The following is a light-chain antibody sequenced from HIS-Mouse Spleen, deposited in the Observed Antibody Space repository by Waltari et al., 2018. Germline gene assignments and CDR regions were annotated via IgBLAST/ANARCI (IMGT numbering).Light chain of an antibody. CDR3: SSYTSSSTLWV. Sequence: QSALTQPASVSGSPGQSITISCTRTSSDVGAYNYFSWYQQHPGKAPKLMIYEVSNRPSGVSNRFSGSKSGNTASLTISGLQAEDEADYYCSSYTSSSTLWVFGGGTKLTVL. V-gene: IGLV2-14*01. J-gene: IGLJ3*02. CDR1: SSDVGAYNY. CDR2: EVS.